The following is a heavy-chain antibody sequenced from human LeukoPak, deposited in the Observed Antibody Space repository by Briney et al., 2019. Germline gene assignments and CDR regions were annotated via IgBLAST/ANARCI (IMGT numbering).Heavy chain of an antibody. CDR1: GFTVSSNY. J-gene: IGHJ5*01. V-gene: IGHV3-53*01. Sequence: GGSLRLSCAASGFTVSSNYMNWVRQAPGKGLEWVSVIYSGGYTYYADSVKGRFTISRDDSNNTLYLQMNNLRAGDTAIYYCARGTIHTSGFFDYWGHGTLVTVSS. D-gene: IGHD3-22*01. CDR2: IYSGGYT. CDR3: ARGTIHTSGFFDY.